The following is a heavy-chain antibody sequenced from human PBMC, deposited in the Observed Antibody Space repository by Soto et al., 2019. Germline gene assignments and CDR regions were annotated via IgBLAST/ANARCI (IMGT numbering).Heavy chain of an antibody. CDR1: GGTFSSYT. V-gene: IGHV1-69*02. J-gene: IGHJ3*02. CDR3: ARDLRIAAAGLDAFDI. Sequence: ASVTVSCKASGGTFSSYTISWVRQAPGQGLEWMGRIIPILGIANYAQKFQGRVTITADKSTSTAYMELSSLRSEDTAVYYCARDLRIAAAGLDAFDIWGQGTMVTVSS. CDR2: IIPILGIA. D-gene: IGHD6-13*01.